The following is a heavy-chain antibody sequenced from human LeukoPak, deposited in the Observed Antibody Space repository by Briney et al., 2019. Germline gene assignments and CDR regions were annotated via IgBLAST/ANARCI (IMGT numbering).Heavy chain of an antibody. Sequence: GGSLRLSCAASGFTFSSYTMHWVAQAPGKGLEGLADISSDGTKKYYADSMKGRFTISRDNSKNTLYLQMNSLRAEDTAVYYCARDPPKGAVGAFDYWGQGTLVTVSS. J-gene: IGHJ4*02. CDR3: ARDPPKGAVGAFDY. V-gene: IGHV3-30-3*01. CDR2: ISSDGTKK. CDR1: GFTFSSYT. D-gene: IGHD1-26*01.